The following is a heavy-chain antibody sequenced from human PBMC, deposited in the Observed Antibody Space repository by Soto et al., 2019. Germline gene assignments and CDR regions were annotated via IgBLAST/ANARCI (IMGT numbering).Heavy chain of an antibody. J-gene: IGHJ4*02. CDR1: GFTFSDYG. CDR3: ARDWRGIVGPTDPNFDY. D-gene: IGHD1-26*01. V-gene: IGHV3-33*01. CDR2: MSFDGSTK. Sequence: QVQLVESGGGVVPPGRSLRLSCAASGFTFSDYGMHWVRQAPGKGLEWVAVMSFDGSTKRYADSVKGRFTISRDNSKNTLYLQMNSLRVEDTALYYCARDWRGIVGPTDPNFDYWGQGTLVTVSS.